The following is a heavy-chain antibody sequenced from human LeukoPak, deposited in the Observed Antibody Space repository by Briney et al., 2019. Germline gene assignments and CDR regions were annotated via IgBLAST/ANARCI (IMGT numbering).Heavy chain of an antibody. D-gene: IGHD6-13*01. V-gene: IGHV3-23*01. CDR1: GFTFSSYA. CDR2: ISGSGGST. Sequence: GGSLRLSCAASGFTFSSYAMSWVRQAPGKGLEWVSAISGSGGSTYYADSVKGRFTISRGNSKNALYLQMNSLRAEDTAVYYCAKTGPLIAAYNWFDPWGQGTLVTVSS. J-gene: IGHJ5*02. CDR3: AKTGPLIAAYNWFDP.